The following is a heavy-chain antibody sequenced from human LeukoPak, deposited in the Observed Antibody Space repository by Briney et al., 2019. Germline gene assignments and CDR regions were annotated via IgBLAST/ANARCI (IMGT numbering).Heavy chain of an antibody. CDR3: AKDTADTADGLFFDY. Sequence: GGSLRLSCAASGFTFDDYTMHWVRQAPGPGLEWVSLISWDGGSTYYADSVKGRFTISRDNSKNSLYLQMNSLRTEDTALYYCAKDTADTADGLFFDYWGQGTLVTVSS. CDR1: GFTFDDYT. J-gene: IGHJ4*02. D-gene: IGHD5-18*01. V-gene: IGHV3-43*01. CDR2: ISWDGGST.